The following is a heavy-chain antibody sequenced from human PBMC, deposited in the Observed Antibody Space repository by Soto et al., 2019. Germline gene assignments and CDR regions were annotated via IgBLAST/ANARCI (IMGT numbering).Heavy chain of an antibody. CDR3: ARASVTTGYYYYYYGMDV. CDR2: IYYSGST. V-gene: IGHV4-31*03. J-gene: IGHJ6*02. Sequence: QVQLQESGPGLVKPSQTLSLTCTVSGGSISSGGYYWSWIRQHPGKGLEWIGYIYYSGSTYYNPSLKSRVTISVDTSKNQFSLKLSSVTAADTAVYYCARASVTTGYYYYYYGMDVWGQGTTVTVSS. D-gene: IGHD4-4*01. CDR1: GGSISSGGYY.